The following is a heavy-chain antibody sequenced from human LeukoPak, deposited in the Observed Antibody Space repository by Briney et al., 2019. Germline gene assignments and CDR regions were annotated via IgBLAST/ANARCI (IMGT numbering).Heavy chain of an antibody. CDR3: ARVGRYSSSWYDY. J-gene: IGHJ4*02. CDR2: IYYSGST. D-gene: IGHD6-13*01. Sequence: SETLSLTCTVSAGSISSYYWSWIRQPPGKGLEWIGYIYYSGSTNYNPSLKSRVTISVDTSKNQFSLKLSSVTAADTAVYYCARVGRYSSSWYDYWGQGTLVTVSS. CDR1: AGSISSYY. V-gene: IGHV4-59*01.